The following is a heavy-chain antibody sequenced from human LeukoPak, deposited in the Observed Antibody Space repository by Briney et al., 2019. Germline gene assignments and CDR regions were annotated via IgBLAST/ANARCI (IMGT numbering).Heavy chain of an antibody. J-gene: IGHJ5*02. CDR1: GGSISSGGYY. CDR2: IYYSGST. CDR3: ARGTGDYGWFDP. D-gene: IGHD4-17*01. V-gene: IGHV4-31*03. Sequence: SETLSLTCTVSGGSISSGGYYWSWIRQHPGKGLEWIGYIYYSGSTYYNPSLKSRVTISVDTSKNQFSLELSSVTAADTAVYYCARGTGDYGWFDPWGQGTLVTVSS.